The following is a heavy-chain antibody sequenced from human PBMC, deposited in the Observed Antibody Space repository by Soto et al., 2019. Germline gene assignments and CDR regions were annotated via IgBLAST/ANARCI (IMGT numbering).Heavy chain of an antibody. J-gene: IGHJ4*02. Sequence: QVQLVESGGGVVQPRRSLRLSCAASGFTFSSYGMHWVRQAPGKGLEWVAVISYDGSNKYYADSVKGRFTISRDNSKNTLYLQMNSLRAEDTAVYYCARDSSGWYGFFDYWGQGTLVTVSS. V-gene: IGHV3-30*03. CDR3: ARDSSGWYGFFDY. D-gene: IGHD6-19*01. CDR2: ISYDGSNK. CDR1: GFTFSSYG.